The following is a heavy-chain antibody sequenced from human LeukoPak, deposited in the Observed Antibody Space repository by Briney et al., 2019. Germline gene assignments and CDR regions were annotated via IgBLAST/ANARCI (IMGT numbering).Heavy chain of an antibody. J-gene: IGHJ4*02. CDR3: AKDRGYYGSGSYPPPTDY. V-gene: IGHV3-23*01. CDR2: ISGSGGST. Sequence: GGSLRLSCAASGFTFSSYAMSWVRQAPGKELEWVSAISGSGGSTYYADSVKGRFTISRDNSKNTLYLQMNSLRAEDTAVYYCAKDRGYYGSGSYPPPTDYWGQGTLVTVSS. CDR1: GFTFSSYA. D-gene: IGHD3-10*01.